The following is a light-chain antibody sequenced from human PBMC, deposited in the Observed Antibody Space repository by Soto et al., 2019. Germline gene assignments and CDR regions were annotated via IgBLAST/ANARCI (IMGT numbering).Light chain of an antibody. CDR3: QQLNSYPRT. V-gene: IGKV1-27*01. J-gene: IGKJ5*01. CDR1: QDISNY. Sequence: DIQMTQSPSSLSASVGDRVTITCRASQDISNYLAWYQQKPGKVPKLLIYTASSLQSGVPSRFSGSGSGTEFTLTISSLQPEDFATYYCQQLNSYPRTFGQGTRLEIK. CDR2: TAS.